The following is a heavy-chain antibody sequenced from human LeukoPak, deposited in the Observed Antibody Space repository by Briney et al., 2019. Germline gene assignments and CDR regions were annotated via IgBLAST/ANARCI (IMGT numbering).Heavy chain of an antibody. CDR1: GGSISSGGYY. CDR3: ARGVPTYYYDSSGARTLDY. J-gene: IGHJ4*02. Sequence: SQTLSLTCTVSGGSISSGGYYWSWIRQHPGKGLEWIGYVYYSGSTYYNPSLKSRVTISVDTSKNQFSLKLSSVTAADTAVYYCARGVPTYYYDSSGARTLDYWGQGTLVTVSP. V-gene: IGHV4-31*03. CDR2: VYYSGST. D-gene: IGHD3-22*01.